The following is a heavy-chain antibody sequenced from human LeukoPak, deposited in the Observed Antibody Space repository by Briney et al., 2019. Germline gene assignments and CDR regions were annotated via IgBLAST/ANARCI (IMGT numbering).Heavy chain of an antibody. CDR3: AREDSLYYYGIDV. J-gene: IGHJ6*02. CDR1: GFTFSSYA. V-gene: IGHV3-30-3*01. Sequence: GRSLRLYCAASGFTFSSYAMHWVRQAPGKGLEWVAVISYDGSNKYYADSVKGRFTISRDNSKNTLYLQMNSLRAEDTAVYYCAREDSLYYYGIDVWGQGTTVTVSS. D-gene: IGHD2-15*01. CDR2: ISYDGSNK.